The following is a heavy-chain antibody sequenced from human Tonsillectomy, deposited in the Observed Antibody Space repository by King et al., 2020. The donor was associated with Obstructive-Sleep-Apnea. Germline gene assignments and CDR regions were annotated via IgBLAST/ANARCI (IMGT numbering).Heavy chain of an antibody. CDR1: GGSFSGYY. CDR3: ARGAGFSHYDYVWGSYRPLDY. D-gene: IGHD3-16*02. CDR2: INHSGST. Sequence: VQLQQWGAGLLKPSETLSLTCAVYGGSFSGYYWSWIRQPPGKGLEWIGEINHSGSTNYNPSLESRVTISVDTSKNQFSLKLSSVTAAATAVYYCARGAGFSHYDYVWGSYRPLDYWGQGTLVTVSS. V-gene: IGHV4-34*01. J-gene: IGHJ4*02.